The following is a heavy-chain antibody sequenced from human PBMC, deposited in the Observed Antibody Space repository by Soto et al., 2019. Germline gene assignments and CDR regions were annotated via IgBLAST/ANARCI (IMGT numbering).Heavy chain of an antibody. CDR2: IKSKTDGGTT. CDR1: GFTFSNAW. V-gene: IGHV3-15*07. J-gene: IGHJ6*02. D-gene: IGHD6-13*01. CDR3: TTDTAAAGLIYYYYGMDV. Sequence: GGSLRLSCAASGFTFSNAWMNWVRQAPGKGLEWVGRIKSKTDGGTTDYAAPVKGRFTISRDDSKNTPYLQMNSLQTEDTAVYYCTTDTAAAGLIYYYYGMDVWGQGTTVTVSS.